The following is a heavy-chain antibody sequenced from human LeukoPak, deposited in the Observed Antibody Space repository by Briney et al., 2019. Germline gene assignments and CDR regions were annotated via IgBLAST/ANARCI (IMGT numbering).Heavy chain of an antibody. D-gene: IGHD3-22*01. Sequence: PGGSLRLSCAASGFTFDDYGMSWVRHAPGKGLEWVSGINWNGGSTGYADSVKGRFTISRDNAKNSLYLQMNSLRAEDTALYYCARRSYYYDSSGLPRGAFDIWGQGTMVTVSS. CDR2: INWNGGST. CDR1: GFTFDDYG. V-gene: IGHV3-20*04. J-gene: IGHJ3*02. CDR3: ARRSYYYDSSGLPRGAFDI.